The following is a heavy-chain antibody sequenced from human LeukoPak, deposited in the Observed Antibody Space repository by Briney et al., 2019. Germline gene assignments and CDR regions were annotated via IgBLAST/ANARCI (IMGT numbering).Heavy chain of an antibody. CDR2: INPSDGDR. V-gene: IGHV1-46*01. D-gene: IGHD6-19*01. J-gene: IGHJ4*02. Sequence: GASVKVSCKALGYRFTSYYLRWVRQAPGQGLEWLGKINPSDGDRSYTQQFQGRVTMTRDTSTNTVYMELSSLRPDDTAVYYCASHSSGWRQTYFDFWGQGTLVTVSS. CDR3: ASHSSGWRQTYFDF. CDR1: GYRFTSYY.